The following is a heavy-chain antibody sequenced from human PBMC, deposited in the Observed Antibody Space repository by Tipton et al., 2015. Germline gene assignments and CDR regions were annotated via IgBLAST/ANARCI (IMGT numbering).Heavy chain of an antibody. J-gene: IGHJ6*02. CDR3: ARDFTPYQYYAMDV. CDR2: IFHRGST. CDR1: GYSISSGYY. Sequence: TLSLTCDVSGYSISSGYYWGWIRQPPGKGLEWIGSIFHRGSTYYNPSLNSRVTISIDTSRNQFSLKLSSVTAADTAVYYCARDFTPYQYYAMDVWGQGTTVTVSS. V-gene: IGHV4-38-2*02.